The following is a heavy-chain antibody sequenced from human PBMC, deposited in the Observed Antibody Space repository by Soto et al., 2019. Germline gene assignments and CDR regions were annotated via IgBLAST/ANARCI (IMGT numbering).Heavy chain of an antibody. CDR2: IYYSGST. CDR1: GGSISSYY. V-gene: IGHV4-59*01. CDR3: ARLNSGSYPREPYYFDY. Sequence: PSETLSLTCTVSGGSISSYYWSWIRQPPGKGLEWIGYIYYSGSTNYNPSLKSRVTISVDTSKNQFSLKLSSVTAADTAVYYCARLNSGSYPREPYYFDYWGQGTLVTVS. J-gene: IGHJ4*02. D-gene: IGHD3-10*01.